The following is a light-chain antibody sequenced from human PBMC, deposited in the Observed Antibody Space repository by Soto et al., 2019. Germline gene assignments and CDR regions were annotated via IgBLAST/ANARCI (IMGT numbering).Light chain of an antibody. CDR3: QQRSNWPPT. CDR1: QSVSSY. CDR2: YAS. V-gene: IGKV3-11*01. J-gene: IGKJ4*01. Sequence: EIVLTQSPATLSLSPGERATISCRASQSVSSYLAWYQQKPGQAPRLLIYYASNRATGIPARFSGSGSVTDFTLTISSLEPEDFAVYYCQQRSNWPPTVGGGTKVEIK.